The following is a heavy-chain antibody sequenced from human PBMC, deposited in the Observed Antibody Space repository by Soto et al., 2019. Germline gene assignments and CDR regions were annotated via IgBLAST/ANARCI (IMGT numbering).Heavy chain of an antibody. V-gene: IGHV3-9*01. Sequence: EVQLVESGGGLVQPGRSLRLSCAASGFIFDDYAMHWVRQAPGKGLEWVSGISWNSGSIGYADSVKGRFTISRDNAKNSLYLQMSSLRAEDTALYYCTKNVVLAANFYYYYGMGVWGQGTTVTVSS. CDR2: ISWNSGSI. D-gene: IGHD2-2*01. CDR3: TKNVVLAANFYYYYGMGV. CDR1: GFIFDDYA. J-gene: IGHJ6*02.